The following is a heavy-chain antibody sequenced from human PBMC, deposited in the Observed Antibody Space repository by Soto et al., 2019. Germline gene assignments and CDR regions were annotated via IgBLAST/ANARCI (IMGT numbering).Heavy chain of an antibody. Sequence: EGSLRLSCAASGFTFSSYAMSWVRQAPGKGLEWVSAISGSGGSTYYADSVKGRFTISRDNSKNTLYLQMNSLRAEDTAVCYCAKALRLGELSLTDYWGQGTLVTVSS. D-gene: IGHD3-16*02. CDR3: AKALRLGELSLTDY. CDR1: GFTFSSYA. CDR2: ISGSGGST. V-gene: IGHV3-23*01. J-gene: IGHJ4*02.